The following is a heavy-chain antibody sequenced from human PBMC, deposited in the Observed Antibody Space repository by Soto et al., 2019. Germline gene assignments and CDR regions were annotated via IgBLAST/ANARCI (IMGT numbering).Heavy chain of an antibody. J-gene: IGHJ5*02. CDR3: AQDLDRLRAATWVSNWFDP. V-gene: IGHV3-30*18. CDR1: GFTFSSYG. Sequence: QVQLVESGGGVVQPGRSLRLSCAASGFTFSSYGMHWVRQAPGKGLEWVAVISYDGSNKYYADSVKGRFTISRDNSKNALYLQMNGLRAEDTAVYYCAQDLDRLRAATWVSNWFDPWGQGTLVTVSS. CDR2: ISYDGSNK. D-gene: IGHD6-13*01.